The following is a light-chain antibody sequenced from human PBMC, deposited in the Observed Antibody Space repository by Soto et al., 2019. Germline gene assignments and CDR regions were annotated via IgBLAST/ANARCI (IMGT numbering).Light chain of an antibody. Sequence: QSVLTQPPSVSGAPGQRVTISCTGSSSNIGAAFDVHWYQHLPGAAPRLLIYGNNNRPSGVPDRFSGSKSVTSASLAITGLQAEDEADYYCQCYDSSLSGSIFGGGTQLTVL. CDR3: QCYDSSLSGSI. CDR1: SSNIGAAFD. V-gene: IGLV1-40*01. J-gene: IGLJ2*01. CDR2: GNN.